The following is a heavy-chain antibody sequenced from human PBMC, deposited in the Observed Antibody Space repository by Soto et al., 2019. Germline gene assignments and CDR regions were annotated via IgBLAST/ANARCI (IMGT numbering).Heavy chain of an antibody. CDR3: ARAHGSGWGAFDI. D-gene: IGHD3-10*01. CDR2: IYHSGST. CDR1: GGSISSYY. Sequence: SETLSLTCTVSGGSISSYYWSWIRQPPGKGLEWIGYIYHSGSTYYNPSLKSRVTISVDRSKNQFSLKLSSVTAADTAVYYCARAHGSGWGAFDIWGQGTMVTVSS. J-gene: IGHJ3*02. V-gene: IGHV4-59*12.